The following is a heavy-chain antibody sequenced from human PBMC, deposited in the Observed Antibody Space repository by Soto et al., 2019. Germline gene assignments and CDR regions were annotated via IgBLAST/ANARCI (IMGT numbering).Heavy chain of an antibody. CDR2: IKQDGSEK. D-gene: IGHD2-15*01. V-gene: IGHV3-7*01. CDR1: GFTFSSYW. Sequence: PGGSLRLSCAASGFTFSSYWMSWVRQAPGKGLEWVANIKQDGSEKYYVDSVKGRFTISRDNAKNSLYLQMNSLRAEDTAVYYCAKDLSRWPNYYFDYWGQGTLVTVSS. J-gene: IGHJ4*02. CDR3: AKDLSRWPNYYFDY.